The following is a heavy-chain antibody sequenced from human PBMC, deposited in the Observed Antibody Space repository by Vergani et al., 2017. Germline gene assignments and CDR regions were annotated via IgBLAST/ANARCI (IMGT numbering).Heavy chain of an antibody. CDR3: ARGDTGRGGMDV. CDR2: IYHSGST. J-gene: IGHJ6*02. Sequence: QLQLQESGSGLVKPSQTLSLTCAVSGGSISSGGYSWSWIRQPPGKGLEWIGYIYHSGSTYYNPSLKSRVTISVDRSKNQFSLKLSSVTAADTAVYYCARGDTGRGGMDVWGQGTTVTVSS. D-gene: IGHD3-10*01. V-gene: IGHV4-30-2*01. CDR1: GGSISSGGYS.